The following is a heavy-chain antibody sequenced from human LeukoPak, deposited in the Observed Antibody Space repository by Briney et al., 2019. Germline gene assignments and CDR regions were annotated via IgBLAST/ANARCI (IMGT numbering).Heavy chain of an antibody. J-gene: IGHJ4*02. D-gene: IGHD3-22*01. V-gene: IGHV3-30*18. CDR2: ISYDGSNK. Sequence: GGSLRLSCAASGFTFSSYGMHWVRQAPGKGLEWVAVISYDGSNKYYADSVKGRFTISRDNSKNTLYLQMNSLRAEDTAVYYCAKDIAYYDSSGYQPGILDYWGQGTLVTVSS. CDR1: GFTFSSYG. CDR3: AKDIAYYDSSGYQPGILDY.